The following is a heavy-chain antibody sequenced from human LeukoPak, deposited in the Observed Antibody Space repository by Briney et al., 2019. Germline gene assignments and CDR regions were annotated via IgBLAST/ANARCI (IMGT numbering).Heavy chain of an antibody. CDR3: AKEAKPWSGGGSFDY. Sequence: GGSLRLSCTASGFTFSRNGMHWVRQAPGKGLEWVADISYDGSNKYYEDSVKGRFTISRDNSKNTLFLQMNSLRTEDTAVYYCAKEAKPWSGGGSFDYWGRGTLVTVS. D-gene: IGHD3-10*01. V-gene: IGHV3-30*18. CDR1: GFTFSRNG. CDR2: ISYDGSNK. J-gene: IGHJ4*02.